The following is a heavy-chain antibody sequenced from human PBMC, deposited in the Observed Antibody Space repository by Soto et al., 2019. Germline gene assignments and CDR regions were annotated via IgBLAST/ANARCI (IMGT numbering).Heavy chain of an antibody. V-gene: IGHV3-21*01. CDR3: AREHTPAYYDGSGRYSSY. D-gene: IGHD3-10*01. Sequence: VQMVESGGGLVKPGGYLRHSCAASGFTFRSYSMNWVRQAPGKGLEWVSSISSSSSYIYYADSVKGRFTISRDNAKHPLYLQMNSVGAEDTAVYYVAREHTPAYYDGSGRYSSYWCQGSLVSVS. CDR2: ISSSSSYI. J-gene: IGHJ4*02. CDR1: GFTFRSYS.